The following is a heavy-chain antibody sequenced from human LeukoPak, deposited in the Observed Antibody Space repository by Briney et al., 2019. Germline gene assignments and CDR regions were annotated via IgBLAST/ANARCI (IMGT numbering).Heavy chain of an antibody. CDR2: IKSKTDGGTT. CDR1: GFTFSSYA. J-gene: IGHJ4*02. D-gene: IGHD6-19*01. CDR3: TTSGVAGTDY. V-gene: IGHV3-15*01. Sequence: GGSLRLSCAASGFTFSSYAMSWVRQAPGKGLEWVGRIKSKTDGGTTDYAAPVKGRSTISRDDSKNTLYLQMNSLKTEDTAVYYCTTSGVAGTDYWGQGTLVTVSS.